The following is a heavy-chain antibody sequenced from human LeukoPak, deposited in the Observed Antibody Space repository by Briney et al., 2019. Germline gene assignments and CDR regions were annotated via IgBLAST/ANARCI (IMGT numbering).Heavy chain of an antibody. J-gene: IGHJ1*01. D-gene: IGHD2-2*01. CDR3: ARQYCTSTNCDRGFFQH. Sequence: PSETLSLTCTVSGGSISGYSWGWIRQPPGKGLEWIGTIYYSGSTYYNPSLKSRVTISVDTSRNQFSLKLTSVTAADTAVYYCARQYCTSTNCDRGFFQHWGQGTLVAVST. CDR2: IYYSGST. CDR1: GGSISGYS. V-gene: IGHV4-39*01.